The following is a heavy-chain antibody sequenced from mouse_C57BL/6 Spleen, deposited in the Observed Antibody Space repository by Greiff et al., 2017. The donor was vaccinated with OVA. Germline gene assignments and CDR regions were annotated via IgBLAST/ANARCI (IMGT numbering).Heavy chain of an antibody. CDR3: ARGDYSNYPYYFDD. Sequence: VQLQQSGAELVRPGTSVKVSCKASGYAFTNYLIEWVKQRPGQGLEWIGVINPGSGGTNYNEKFKGKATLTADKSSSTAYMQLSSLTSEDSAVYFCARGDYSNYPYYFDDWGQGTTLTVSS. V-gene: IGHV1-54*01. CDR2: INPGSGGT. D-gene: IGHD2-5*01. J-gene: IGHJ2*01. CDR1: GYAFTNYL.